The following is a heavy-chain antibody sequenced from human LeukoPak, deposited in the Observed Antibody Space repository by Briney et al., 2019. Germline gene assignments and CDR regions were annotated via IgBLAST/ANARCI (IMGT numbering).Heavy chain of an antibody. V-gene: IGHV4-34*01. CDR3: ARPIVVVPAARGYYMDV. CDR2: INHSGST. CDR1: GGSFSGYY. Sequence: SETLSLTCAVYGGSFSGYYWSWIRQPPGKGLEWIGEINHSGSTNYNPSLKSRVTISVDTSKNQFSLKLSSVTAADTAVYYCARPIVVVPAARGYYMDVWGKGTAVTVSS. D-gene: IGHD2-2*01. J-gene: IGHJ6*03.